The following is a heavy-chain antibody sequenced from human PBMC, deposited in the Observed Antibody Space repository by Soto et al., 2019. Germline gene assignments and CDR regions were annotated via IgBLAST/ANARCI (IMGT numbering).Heavy chain of an antibody. V-gene: IGHV4-30-4*01. J-gene: IGHJ5*02. Sequence: SATLSLTCTVSGGSISSGDYYWSWIRQPPGKGLEWIGYIYYSGSTYYNPSLKSRVTISVDTSKNQFSLKLSSVTAADTAVYYCARAVELLNWFDPWGQGTLVTVSS. CDR3: ARAVELLNWFDP. D-gene: IGHD1-26*01. CDR2: IYYSGST. CDR1: GGSISSGDYY.